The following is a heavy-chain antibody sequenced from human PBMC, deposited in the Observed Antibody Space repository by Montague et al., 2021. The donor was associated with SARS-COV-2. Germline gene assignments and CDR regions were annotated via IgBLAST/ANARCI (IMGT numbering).Heavy chain of an antibody. D-gene: IGHD3-22*01. CDR3: ARVPDYYDSSGYYFDAFDI. CDR2: INHSGSI. Sequence: SETLSLTCAIYGGSFSGYYWSWIRQPPGKGLEWIGEINHSGSINYNPSLKSRVTISVDTSRNQFSLKLSSVTAAETAVYYCARVPDYYDSSGYYFDAFDIWGQGTMVTVSS. J-gene: IGHJ3*02. V-gene: IGHV4-34*01. CDR1: GGSFSGYY.